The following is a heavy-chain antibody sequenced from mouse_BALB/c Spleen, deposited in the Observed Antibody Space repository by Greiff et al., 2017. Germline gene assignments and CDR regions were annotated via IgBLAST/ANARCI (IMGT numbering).Heavy chain of an antibody. CDR3: ARSSSSWYFDV. J-gene: IGHJ1*01. Sequence: QVQLQQSGPELVRPGVSVKISCKGSGYTFTDYAMHWVKQSHAKSLEWIGVISTYYGNTNYNQKFKGKATMTVDKSSSTAYMELARLTSEDSAIYYCARSSSSWYFDVWGAGTTVTVSS. CDR2: ISTYYGNT. D-gene: IGHD1-1*01. V-gene: IGHV1-67*01. CDR1: GYTFTDYA.